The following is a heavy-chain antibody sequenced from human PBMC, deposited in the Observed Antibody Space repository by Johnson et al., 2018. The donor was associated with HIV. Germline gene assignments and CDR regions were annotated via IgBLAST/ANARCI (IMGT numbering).Heavy chain of an antibody. CDR1: GFSFDDYA. CDR3: AMDSSSSLIDAFDI. D-gene: IGHD6-6*01. J-gene: IGHJ3*02. Sequence: VQLVESGGGLVQPGRSLRLSCAASGFSFDDYAMHWVRQAPGKGLEWVSGISWNSGNTRYAASVKGRFTISRDNATNSLYVQMNSLRAEDTALYYCAMDSSSSLIDAFDIWGQGTMVTVSS. CDR2: ISWNSGNT. V-gene: IGHV3-9*01.